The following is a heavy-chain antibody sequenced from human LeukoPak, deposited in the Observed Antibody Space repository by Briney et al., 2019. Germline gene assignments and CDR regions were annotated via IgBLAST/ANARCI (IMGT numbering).Heavy chain of an antibody. V-gene: IGHV4-34*01. CDR1: GGSISSYY. CDR2: TNHGGST. J-gene: IGHJ5*02. D-gene: IGHD3-22*01. CDR3: ARVGGKYYYYSSGYPYNWFDP. Sequence: SETLSLTCTVSGGSISSYYWSWIRQPPGKGLEWIGETNHGGSTNYNPSLNSRVTISVDTSKNPFSLKLSSVTAADTAVYYCARVGGKYYYYSSGYPYNWFDPWGQGTLVTVSS.